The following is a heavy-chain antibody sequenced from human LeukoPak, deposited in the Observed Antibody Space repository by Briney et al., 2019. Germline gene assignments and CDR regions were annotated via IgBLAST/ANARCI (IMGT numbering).Heavy chain of an antibody. CDR1: GGSFSGCY. D-gene: IGHD2-2*01. CDR2: INHSGST. CDR3: ARGRIVVVPAAMAYYYYGMDV. V-gene: IGHV4-34*01. J-gene: IGHJ6*04. Sequence: SETLSLTRAVYGGSFSGCYWSWIRQPPGKGLEWIGEINHSGSTNYNPSLKSRVTISVDTSKNQFSLKLSSVTAADTAVYYCARGRIVVVPAAMAYYYYGMDVWGKGTTVTVSS.